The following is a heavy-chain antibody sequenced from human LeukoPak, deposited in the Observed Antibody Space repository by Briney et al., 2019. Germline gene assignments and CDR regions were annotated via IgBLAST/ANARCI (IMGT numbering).Heavy chain of an antibody. CDR3: AKAIYEGAFDI. CDR1: GLIFSSYA. CDR2: ISGSGGST. Sequence: GGSLSLSCAASGLIFSSYAMSWVRQAPGKGLEWVSAISGSGGSTYYADSVKGRFTISRDNSKNTLYLQMNSLRAEDTAVYYCAKAIYEGAFDIWGQGTMVTVSS. V-gene: IGHV3-23*01. D-gene: IGHD5/OR15-5a*01. J-gene: IGHJ3*02.